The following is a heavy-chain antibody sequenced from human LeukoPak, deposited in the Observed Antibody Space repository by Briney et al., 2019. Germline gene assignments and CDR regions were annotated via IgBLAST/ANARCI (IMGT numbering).Heavy chain of an antibody. CDR1: GASISSHY. CDR2: IYDRGST. Sequence: SETLSLTCTVPGASISSHYWCWIRQTPGTGLEWIGDIYDRGSTTYNPSLKSRVSISVDTSRNQFSLNLRSVTAADTAVYYCAKIEVGRFDPWGQGTLVTVSS. CDR3: AKIEVGRFDP. J-gene: IGHJ5*02. D-gene: IGHD1-26*01. V-gene: IGHV4-59*11.